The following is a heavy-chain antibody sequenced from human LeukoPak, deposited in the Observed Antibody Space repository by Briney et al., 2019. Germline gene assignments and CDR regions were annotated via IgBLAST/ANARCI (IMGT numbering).Heavy chain of an antibody. V-gene: IGHV3-23*01. D-gene: IGHD1-26*01. CDR1: GFTFSSCA. Sequence: GGSLRLSCAASGFTFSSCAMNWVRQAPGKGLEWVSSINGSGATTYYADSVKGRFTISRDNSNNTVYLQMNILRAEDTAVYYCAKDQSRVGASDPFDYWGQGMQVGVSS. CDR2: INGSGATT. J-gene: IGHJ4*02. CDR3: AKDQSRVGASDPFDY.